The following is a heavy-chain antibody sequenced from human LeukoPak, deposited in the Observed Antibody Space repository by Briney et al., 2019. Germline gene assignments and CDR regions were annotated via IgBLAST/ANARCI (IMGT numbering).Heavy chain of an antibody. D-gene: IGHD2-15*01. Sequence: SETLSLTCTVSGGSISSGDYYWSWIRQPPGKGLEWIGYIYYSGSTYYNPSLKSRVPISVDTSKNQFSLKLSSVTAADTAVYYCARGFVVVVAGENWFDPWGQGTLVTVSS. J-gene: IGHJ5*02. V-gene: IGHV4-30-4*01. CDR3: ARGFVVVVAGENWFDP. CDR2: IYYSGST. CDR1: GGSISSGDYY.